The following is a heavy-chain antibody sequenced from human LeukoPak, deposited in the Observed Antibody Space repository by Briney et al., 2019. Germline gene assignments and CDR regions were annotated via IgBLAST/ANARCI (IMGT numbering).Heavy chain of an antibody. CDR2: IYYSGST. D-gene: IGHD2-2*01. CDR3: ARVLEDIVVVPAARGNYNWFDP. J-gene: IGHJ5*02. V-gene: IGHV4-59*01. CDR1: GGSISSYY. Sequence: PSETLSLTCTVSGGSISSYYWSWIRQPPGKGLEWIGYIYYSGSTNYNPSLKSRVTISVDTSKNQFSLKLSSVTAADTAVYYCARVLEDIVVVPAARGNYNWFDPWGQGTLVTVSS.